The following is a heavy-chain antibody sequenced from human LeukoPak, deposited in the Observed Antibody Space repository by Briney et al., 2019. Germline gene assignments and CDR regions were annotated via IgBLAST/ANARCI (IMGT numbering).Heavy chain of an antibody. CDR1: GFTFSSYS. Sequence: GGSLRLSCAASGFTFSSYSMNWVRQAPGKGLEWVSSISTSSNYIYYADSVKGRFTISRDNAKNSLYLQMNSLRDEDTAVYYCARDHCSSTNCYFDFWGQGTLVTVSS. CDR2: ISTSSNYI. D-gene: IGHD2-2*01. V-gene: IGHV3-21*01. J-gene: IGHJ4*02. CDR3: ARDHCSSTNCYFDF.